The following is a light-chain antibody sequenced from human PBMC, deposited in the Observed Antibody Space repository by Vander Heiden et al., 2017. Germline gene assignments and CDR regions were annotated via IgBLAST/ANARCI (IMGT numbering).Light chain of an antibody. J-gene: IGKJ1*01. CDR2: WAS. V-gene: IGKV4-1*01. Sequence: DIVMTTPPDPLAVSLGERATTNCYTSHRVLYSYNNRNNLAWYQQKPGQPPKVLIYWASTRESGVADRFGGSGSGTDFTLTISSLQAEDVAVYYCQQYYSIPWTFGQGTKVEIK. CDR1: HRVLYSYNNRNN. CDR3: QQYYSIPWT.